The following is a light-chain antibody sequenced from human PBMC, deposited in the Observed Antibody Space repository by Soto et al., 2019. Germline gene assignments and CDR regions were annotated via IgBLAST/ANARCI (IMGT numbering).Light chain of an antibody. CDR2: DVS. CDR1: SSDVGGYNY. CDR3: RSYTSSSTVV. V-gene: IGLV2-14*01. Sequence: QSALTQPASVSGSPGQSITSSCTGTSSDVGGYNYVSWYQQPPGKAPTLMIYDVSNRPSGVSNRVSGSKSGNTASLTISGLQAEDEADNYCRSYTSSSTVVFGGGTQLTVL. J-gene: IGLJ2*01.